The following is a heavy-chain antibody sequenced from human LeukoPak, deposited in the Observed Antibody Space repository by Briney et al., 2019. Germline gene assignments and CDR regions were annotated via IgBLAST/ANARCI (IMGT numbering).Heavy chain of an antibody. CDR1: GYTFTSYG. D-gene: IGHD3-3*01. V-gene: IGHV1-18*01. J-gene: IGHJ5*02. CDR2: ISAYNGNT. Sequence: ASVKVSCKASGYTFTSYGISWVRQARGQGLEWMGWISAYNGNTNYAQKLQGRVTMTTDTSTSTAYMELRSLRSDDTAVYYCARESYDFWSGYPEGWFDPWGQGSLVTVSS. CDR3: ARESYDFWSGYPEGWFDP.